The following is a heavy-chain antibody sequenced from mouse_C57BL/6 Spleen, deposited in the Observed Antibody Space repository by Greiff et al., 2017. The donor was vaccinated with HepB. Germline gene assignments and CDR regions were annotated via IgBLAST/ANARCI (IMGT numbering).Heavy chain of an antibody. J-gene: IGHJ4*01. D-gene: IGHD1-1*01. CDR3: ARRNPVVAPYAMDY. CDR1: GYSITSGYD. Sequence: EVQLVESGPGMVKPSQSLSLTCTVTGYSITSGYDWHWIRHFPGNKLEWMGYISYSGSTNYNPSLKSRISITHDTSKNHFFLKLNSVTTEDTATYYCARRNPVVAPYAMDYWGQGTSVTVSS. V-gene: IGHV3-1*01. CDR2: ISYSGST.